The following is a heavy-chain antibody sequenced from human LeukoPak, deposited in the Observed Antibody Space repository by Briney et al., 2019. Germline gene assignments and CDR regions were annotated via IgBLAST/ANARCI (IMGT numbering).Heavy chain of an antibody. Sequence: PGGSLRLSCAASGFTFSSYAMSWVRQAPGKGLEWVSAISFSGSNTYYADSVKGRFTISRDNSKNTLYLQMNSLRAEDTAVYYCAKYYYDSSGYYPYYFDYWGQGTLVTVSS. D-gene: IGHD3-22*01. CDR3: AKYYYDSSGYYPYYFDY. J-gene: IGHJ4*02. V-gene: IGHV3-23*01. CDR1: GFTFSSYA. CDR2: ISFSGSNT.